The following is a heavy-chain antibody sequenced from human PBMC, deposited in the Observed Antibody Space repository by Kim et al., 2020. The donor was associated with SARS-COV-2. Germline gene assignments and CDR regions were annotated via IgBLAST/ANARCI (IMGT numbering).Heavy chain of an antibody. D-gene: IGHD2-15*01. V-gene: IGHV3-9*01. Sequence: GGSLRLSCAASGFTFDDYAMHWVRQAPGKGLEWVSGISWNSGSIGYADSVKGRFTISRDNAKNSLYLQMNSLRAEDTALYYCAKDSLVYCSGGSCYSYFQHWGQGTLVTVSS. CDR3: AKDSLVYCSGGSCYSYFQH. CDR1: GFTFDDYA. J-gene: IGHJ1*01. CDR2: ISWNSGSI.